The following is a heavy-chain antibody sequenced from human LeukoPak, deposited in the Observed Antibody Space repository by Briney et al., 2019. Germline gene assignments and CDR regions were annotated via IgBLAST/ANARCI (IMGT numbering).Heavy chain of an antibody. J-gene: IGHJ6*02. CDR1: GFTFSDFY. CDR3: ARFRNRGFGELLVYYYYGMDG. D-gene: IGHD3-10*01. CDR2: ISSSGSTI. Sequence: GGSMRLSCAASGFTFSDFYMSWIRQAPGKGLEWVSYISSSGSTIYYADSVKGRFTISRDNAKNSLYQQMNSLRAEDTAVYYCARFRNRGFGELLVYYYYGMDGWGQGTTVTVSS. V-gene: IGHV3-11*01.